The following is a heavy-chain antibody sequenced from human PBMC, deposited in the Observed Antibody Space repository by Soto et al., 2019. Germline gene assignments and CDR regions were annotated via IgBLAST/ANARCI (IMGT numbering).Heavy chain of an antibody. D-gene: IGHD6-13*01. J-gene: IGHJ6*02. CDR2: ISYDGSNK. Sequence: GGSLRLSCAASGFTFSSYAMHWVRQAPGKGLEWVAVISYDGSNKYYADSVKGRFTISRDNSKNTLYLQMNSLRAEDTAVYYCARDPGIAAGGGMDVWGQGTTVTVSS. CDR1: GFTFSSYA. V-gene: IGHV3-30-3*01. CDR3: ARDPGIAAGGGMDV.